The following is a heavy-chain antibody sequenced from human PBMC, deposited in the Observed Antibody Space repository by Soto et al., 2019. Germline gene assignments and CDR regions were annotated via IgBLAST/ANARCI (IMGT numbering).Heavy chain of an antibody. J-gene: IGHJ4*02. D-gene: IGHD6-6*01. CDR3: AHTRYSISSFDY. CDR1: GFSLTTDDVG. V-gene: IGHV2-5*02. CDR2: VYWDDDK. Sequence: QITLKESGPPLLKPTQTLTLTCTFSGFSLTTDDVGMGWIRQFPGKALDWLAVVYWDDDKRYSPSLKSRLTITKDTSKNQVFLTMSNMDPVDTATYYCAHTRYSISSFDYWGQGTLVTVSS.